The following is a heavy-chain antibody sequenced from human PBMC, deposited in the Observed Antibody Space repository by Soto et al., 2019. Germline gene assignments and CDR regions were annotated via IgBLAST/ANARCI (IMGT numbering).Heavy chain of an antibody. CDR1: GFNFNSYT. J-gene: IGHJ6*02. V-gene: IGHV3-21*01. Sequence: KAGGSLRLSCAASGFNFNSYTINWVRQAPGKRLEWLSSISSSGYIFSTDSVRGRFTISRDNAKNSVYLQINSLRAEDTAVYFCARDCGGGSCYPGMDVWGQGTTVTVSS. CDR2: ISSSGYI. D-gene: IGHD2-15*01. CDR3: ARDCGGGSCYPGMDV.